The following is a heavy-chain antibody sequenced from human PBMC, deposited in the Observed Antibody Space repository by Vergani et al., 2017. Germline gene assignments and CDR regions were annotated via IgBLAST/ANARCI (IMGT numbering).Heavy chain of an antibody. Sequence: EVQLVESGGGLVQPGRSLRLSCAASGFTFVDYAMHWVRQAPGKGLEWVSGISWNSGSIGYADSVKGRFTISRDNAKNSLYLQMNSLRAEDTALYYCAKDIASYYYYGMDVWGQGTTVTVSS. D-gene: IGHD2-15*01. CDR1: GFTFVDYA. J-gene: IGHJ6*02. CDR2: ISWNSGSI. V-gene: IGHV3-9*01. CDR3: AKDIASYYYYGMDV.